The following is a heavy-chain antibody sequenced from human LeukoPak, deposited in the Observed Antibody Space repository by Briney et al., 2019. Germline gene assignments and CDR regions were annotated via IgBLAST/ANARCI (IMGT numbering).Heavy chain of an antibody. Sequence: GGSLRLSCAASGFTFSSYSMNWVRQAPGKGLEWVSYISSSSSTIYCADSVKGRFTISRDNAKNSLYLQMNSLRAEDTAVYYCARDVGLLWFGELLPDAFDIWGQGTMVTVSS. D-gene: IGHD3-10*01. CDR3: ARDVGLLWFGELLPDAFDI. CDR1: GFTFSSYS. J-gene: IGHJ3*02. V-gene: IGHV3-48*01. CDR2: ISSSSSTI.